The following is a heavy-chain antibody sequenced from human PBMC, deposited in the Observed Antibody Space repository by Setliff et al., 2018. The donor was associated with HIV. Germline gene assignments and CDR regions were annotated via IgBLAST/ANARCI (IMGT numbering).Heavy chain of an antibody. V-gene: IGHV1-18*01. Sequence: ASVKVSCKASGYTFTNYGIAWVRQAPGQGLEWMGWISAYNGNIKYSQKLQGRVTMTTDTSTSTAHMELRSLRSADTAVYYCARGISPLDYIDVWGKGTTVTVSS. J-gene: IGHJ6*03. CDR1: GYTFTNYG. CDR2: ISAYNGNI. CDR3: ARGISPLDYIDV.